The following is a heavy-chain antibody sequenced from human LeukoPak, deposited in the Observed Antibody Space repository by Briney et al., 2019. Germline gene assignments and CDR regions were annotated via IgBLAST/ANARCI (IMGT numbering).Heavy chain of an antibody. V-gene: IGHV3-23*01. Sequence: GGSLRLSCAASGFTFSSYAMSWFRQAPGKGLEWVSAISGSGGSTYYADSVKGRFTISRDNSKNTLYLQMNSLRAEDTAVYYCASGSGWYSNYFDYWGQGTLVTVSS. CDR2: ISGSGGST. CDR3: ASGSGWYSNYFDY. CDR1: GFTFSSYA. D-gene: IGHD6-19*01. J-gene: IGHJ4*02.